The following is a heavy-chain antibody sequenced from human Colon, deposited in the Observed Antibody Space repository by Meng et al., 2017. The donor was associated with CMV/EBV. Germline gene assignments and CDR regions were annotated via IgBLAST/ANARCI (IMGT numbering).Heavy chain of an antibody. V-gene: IGHV3-7*01. D-gene: IGHD1-7*01. CDR1: GFTFRNFW. Sequence: GGSLRLSCVASGFTFRNFWMNWVRQAPGTGLEWVANIKDDGSAAYYANSVKGRFTISRDNAKDSLYLQMNSLRAEDTAVYYCAKLIHWNYAYFDYWGQGTLVTVSS. CDR2: IKDDGSAA. J-gene: IGHJ4*02. CDR3: AKLIHWNYAYFDY.